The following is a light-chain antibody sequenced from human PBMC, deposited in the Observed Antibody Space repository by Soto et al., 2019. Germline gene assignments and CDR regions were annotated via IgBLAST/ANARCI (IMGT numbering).Light chain of an antibody. CDR3: SSYTSSSTRV. V-gene: IGLV2-14*01. CDR1: SSDVGGYNY. J-gene: IGLJ2*01. CDR2: EVS. Sequence: QSALTQPASVSGSPGQSITISCTGTSSDVGGYNYVSWYQQHPGKAPKLMIYEVSHRPSGVSNRFSGSKSGNTASLTISGLQAEDEADYYCSSYTSSSTRVFGGGTKRTVL.